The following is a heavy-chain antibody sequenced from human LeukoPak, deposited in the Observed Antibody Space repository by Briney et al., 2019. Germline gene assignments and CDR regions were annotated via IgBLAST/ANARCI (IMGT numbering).Heavy chain of an antibody. CDR1: GFSSTY. CDR3: ARGGLGLLIIPGWEYDYYALDV. V-gene: IGHV3-66*01. CDR2: IYSGDST. J-gene: IGHJ6*02. D-gene: IGHD3/OR15-3a*01. Sequence: GGSLRLSCVASGFSSTYTSWVRQAPGKGLEWVSVIYSGDSTYYADSVRGRFSISRDISNNTVYLQMNSLRAEDTAVYYCARGGLGLLIIPGWEYDYYALDVWGQGTTVTVSS.